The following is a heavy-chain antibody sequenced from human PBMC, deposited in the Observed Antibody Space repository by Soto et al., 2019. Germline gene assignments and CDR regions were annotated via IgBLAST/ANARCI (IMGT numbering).Heavy chain of an antibody. J-gene: IGHJ5*02. Sequence: SETLSLTCTGSGGSISGYYWSWIRQAAGKGLEWIGRIHSSEGTNYNPSLKSRVTLSVDTCNNHFSLRLSSLTAADTAVYYCARALTAAAGLYFDPWGQGTLVTVSS. D-gene: IGHD6-13*01. CDR3: ARALTAAAGLYFDP. V-gene: IGHV4-4*07. CDR1: GGSISGYY. CDR2: IHSSEGT.